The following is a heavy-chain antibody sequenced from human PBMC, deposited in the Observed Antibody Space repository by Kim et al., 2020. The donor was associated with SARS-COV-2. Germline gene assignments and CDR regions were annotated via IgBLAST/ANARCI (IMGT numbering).Heavy chain of an antibody. J-gene: IGHJ6*03. Sequence: GGSLRLSCAASGFTFSDYYMSWIRQAPGKGLEWVSYISGSGRTIYYADSVKGRFTISTDNAKNSLYLQMTSLRAEDTAVYYCARAHEELVGYYYYYMDVWGKGTPVTVSS. CDR3: ARAHEELVGYYYYYMDV. V-gene: IGHV3-11*01. CDR1: GFTFSDYY. D-gene: IGHD1-26*01. CDR2: ISGSGRTI.